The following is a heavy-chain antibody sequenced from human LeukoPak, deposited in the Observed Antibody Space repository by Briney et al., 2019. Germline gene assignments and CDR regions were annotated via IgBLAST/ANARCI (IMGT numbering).Heavy chain of an antibody. CDR1: GFTFSNYG. D-gene: IGHD5-24*01. J-gene: IGHJ4*02. CDR3: AKDDRWLQFCC. CDR2: IQYDGSNK. V-gene: IGHV3-30*02. Sequence: GGSLRLSCAASGFTFSNYGMHWVRQAPGKGLEWVTFIQYDGSNKYYADSVKGRFTISRDNSKNTLYLQLNSLRTEDTAVYYCAKDDRWLQFCCWGQGTLVTVSA.